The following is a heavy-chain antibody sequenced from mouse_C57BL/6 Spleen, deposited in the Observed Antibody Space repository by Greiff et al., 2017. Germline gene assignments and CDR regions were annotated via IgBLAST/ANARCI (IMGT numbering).Heavy chain of an antibody. V-gene: IGHV14-4*01. CDR2: IDPENGDT. CDR3: TSYGN. J-gene: IGHJ3*01. D-gene: IGHD2-1*01. CDR1: GFNIKDDY. Sequence: EVKLMESGAELVRPGASVKLSCTASGFNIKDDYMHWVKQRPEQGLEWIGWIDPENGDTEYASKFQGKATITADTSSNTAYLQLSSLTSEDTAVYYCTSYGNWGQGTLVTVSA.